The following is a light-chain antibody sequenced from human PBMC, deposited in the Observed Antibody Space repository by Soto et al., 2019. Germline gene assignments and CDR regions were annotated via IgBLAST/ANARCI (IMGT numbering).Light chain of an antibody. CDR3: QQRGDWPPIT. CDR2: DAS. V-gene: IGKV3-11*01. CDR1: QSVSSY. Sequence: EIVLTQSPATLSLSPGERATLSCRASQSVSSYLAWYQQKPGQAPRLLIYDASNRATGIPARFSGSGSGTEFTLTISSLQSEDFAVYYCQQRGDWPPITFGQGTKVDI. J-gene: IGKJ1*01.